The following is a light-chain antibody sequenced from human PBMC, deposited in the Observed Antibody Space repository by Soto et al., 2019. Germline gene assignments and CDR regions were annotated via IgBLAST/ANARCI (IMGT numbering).Light chain of an antibody. Sequence: QSALTQPASVSGSPGQSITISCTGTSSDVGGYNYVSWYQQHRGKAPKLMNYDVSNRPSGVTNRFAGTKSGYTACLTISGIQAEDEADYYCSSYTSSSPPVFGGGTTLTVL. CDR3: SSYTSSSPPV. CDR1: SSDVGGYNY. J-gene: IGLJ2*01. CDR2: DVS. V-gene: IGLV2-14*01.